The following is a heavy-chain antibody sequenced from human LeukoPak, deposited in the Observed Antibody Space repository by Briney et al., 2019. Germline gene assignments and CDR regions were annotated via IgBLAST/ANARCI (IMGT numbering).Heavy chain of an antibody. CDR2: INPNSGGT. D-gene: IGHD6-19*01. V-gene: IGHV1-2*02. CDR1: GYTFTGYY. J-gene: IGHJ4*02. CDR3: ARIAVAGTAFFDY. Sequence: GASVKVSCKASGYTFTGYYMHWVRQAPGRGLEWMGWINPNSGGTNYAQKFQGRVTMTRDTSISTAYMELSRLRSDDTAVYYCARIAVAGTAFFDYWGQGTLVTVSS.